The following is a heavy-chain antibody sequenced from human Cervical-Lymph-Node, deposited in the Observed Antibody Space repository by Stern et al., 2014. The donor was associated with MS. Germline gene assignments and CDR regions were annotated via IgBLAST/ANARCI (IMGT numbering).Heavy chain of an antibody. V-gene: IGHV1-69*01. CDR2: IIPMFGTA. D-gene: IGHD3-10*01. CDR1: GGTFSSYA. CDR3: ASSVGELTPEAV. J-gene: IGHJ6*02. Sequence: QVPLVQSGAEVKKPGSSVRVSCKASGGTFSSYAISWVRQAPGQGLEWMGGIIPMFGTANYAQKFQGRVTITADDSTTTAYMEVSSLRSEDTAVYYCASSVGELTPEAVWGQGTTVTVFS.